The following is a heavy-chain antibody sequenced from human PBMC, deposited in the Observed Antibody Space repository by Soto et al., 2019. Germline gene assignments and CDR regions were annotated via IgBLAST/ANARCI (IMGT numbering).Heavy chain of an antibody. V-gene: IGHV4-59*01. CDR2: IFYTGST. D-gene: IGHD6-13*01. CDR1: VDSINNYY. Sequence: SETLSLTCTVSVDSINNYYWSWIRQPPGKRLEWIGYIFYTGSTTYNPSLESRVTMSVDTSKNQFSLKLNSVNAADTAVYYCAMYRRTEAAGFHLDYWGRGNLVTVSS. J-gene: IGHJ4*02. CDR3: AMYRRTEAAGFHLDY.